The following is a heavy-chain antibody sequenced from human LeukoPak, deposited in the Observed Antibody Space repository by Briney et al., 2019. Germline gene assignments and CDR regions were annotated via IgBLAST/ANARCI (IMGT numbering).Heavy chain of an antibody. CDR1: GGSISSYY. D-gene: IGHD2-15*01. J-gene: IGHJ6*02. CDR2: IYYSGST. Sequence: SETLSLTCTVSGGSISSYYWSWIRQPPGKGREWIGYIYYSGSTNYNPSLKSRVTISVDTSKNQFSLKLSSVTAADTAVYYCARDGATPLGGMDVWGQGTTVTVSS. V-gene: IGHV4-59*01. CDR3: ARDGATPLGGMDV.